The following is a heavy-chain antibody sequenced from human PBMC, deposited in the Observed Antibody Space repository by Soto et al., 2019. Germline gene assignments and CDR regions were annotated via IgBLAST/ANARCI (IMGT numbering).Heavy chain of an antibody. Sequence: GGSLRLSCEASGSKFDDYIMHWVRQVPGKGLEWISLISWDGGSLDYADSIKGRFTVSRDNSKTSLYLDMHGLASDDTAFYFCAKEGNGGSSLDSWGQGTLVTVSS. J-gene: IGHJ5*01. CDR1: GSKFDDYI. V-gene: IGHV3-43*01. CDR2: ISWDGGSL. D-gene: IGHD2-15*01. CDR3: AKEGNGGSSLDS.